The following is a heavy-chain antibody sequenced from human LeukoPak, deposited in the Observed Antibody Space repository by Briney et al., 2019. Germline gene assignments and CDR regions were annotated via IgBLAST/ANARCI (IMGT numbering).Heavy chain of an antibody. Sequence: PSETLSLTCAVSGASISSSNWWSWVRQPSRRGLEWIGEIYHSGSTNYNPSLKSRVTISLDKSKNQFSLKLNSVTAADTAVYYCARGGVYYGSGSNWFDPWGQGTLVTVSS. CDR1: GASISSSNW. CDR2: IYHSGST. CDR3: ARGGVYYGSGSNWFDP. J-gene: IGHJ5*02. D-gene: IGHD3-10*01. V-gene: IGHV4-4*02.